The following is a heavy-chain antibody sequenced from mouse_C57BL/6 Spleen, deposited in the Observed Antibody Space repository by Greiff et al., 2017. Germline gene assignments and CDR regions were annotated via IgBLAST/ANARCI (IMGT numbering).Heavy chain of an antibody. CDR2: IDPSDSYT. D-gene: IGHD1-1*01. J-gene: IGHJ4*01. Sequence: QVQLKQPGAELVMPGASVKLSCKASGYTFTSYWMHWVKQRPGQGLEWIGEIDPSDSYTNYNQKFKGKSTLTVDKSSSTAYMQLSSLTSEDSAVYYCARKDYGSSYDYYAMDYWGQGTSVTVSS. CDR1: GYTFTSYW. CDR3: ARKDYGSSYDYYAMDY. V-gene: IGHV1-69*01.